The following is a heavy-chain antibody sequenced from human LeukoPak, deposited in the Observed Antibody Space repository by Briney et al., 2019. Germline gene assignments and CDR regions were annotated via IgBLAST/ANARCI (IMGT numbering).Heavy chain of an antibody. CDR1: GYSISSGYY. Sequence: SETLSLXCAVSGYSISSGYYWGWIRQPPGKGLEWMGSIYHSGSTYYNPSLKSRVTISVDTSKNQFSLKLSSVTAADTAVYYCARLSQDTWDAFDIWGQGTMVTVSS. J-gene: IGHJ3*02. V-gene: IGHV4-38-2*01. CDR3: ARLSQDTWDAFDI. D-gene: IGHD2-15*01. CDR2: IYHSGST.